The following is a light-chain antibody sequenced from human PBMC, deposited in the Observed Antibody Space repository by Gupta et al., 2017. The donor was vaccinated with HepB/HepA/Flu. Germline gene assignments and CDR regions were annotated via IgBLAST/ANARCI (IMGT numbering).Light chain of an antibody. J-gene: IGLJ2*01. CDR1: NSTIGTNY. CDR2: RDN. CDR3: ETWDDSRSGTKF. Sequence: QSLLTHPPSASGTPGQGVTISCSGSNSTIGTNYVSWYHQIPGTAPKLLISRDNQRPSGVPDRFSGSKSGTAASLAISGLRAEDEADYYCETWDDSRSGTKFFGGGTKLTVL. V-gene: IGLV1-47*01.